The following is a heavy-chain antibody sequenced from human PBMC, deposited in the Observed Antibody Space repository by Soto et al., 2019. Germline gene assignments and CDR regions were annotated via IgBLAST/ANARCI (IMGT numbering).Heavy chain of an antibody. D-gene: IGHD5-18*01. Sequence: SVKVSCKASGGTFYTYTFSWVRQAPGQGLEWMGSITPIYPTTNYAEKFQGRLTVTADGSTSTAYMELSSLTSDDPAVYYCARIPRYSFPTSDDLDSWGQGTLVTVSS. V-gene: IGHV1-69*13. CDR1: GGTFYTYT. J-gene: IGHJ4*02. CDR3: ARIPRYSFPTSDDLDS. CDR2: ITPIYPTT.